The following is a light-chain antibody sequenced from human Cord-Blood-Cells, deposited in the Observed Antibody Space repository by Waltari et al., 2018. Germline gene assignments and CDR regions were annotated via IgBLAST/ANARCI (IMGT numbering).Light chain of an antibody. V-gene: IGKV3-20*01. J-gene: IGKJ3*01. Sequence: EIVLTQSPGTLSLSPGDRATLSCRASPSVSSSYLAWYQPKPGQAPRLLIYGASSRATGIPDRFSGSGSGTDFTLTISRLEPEDFAVYYCQQYGSSFTFGPGTKVDIK. CDR1: PSVSSSY. CDR3: QQYGSSFT. CDR2: GAS.